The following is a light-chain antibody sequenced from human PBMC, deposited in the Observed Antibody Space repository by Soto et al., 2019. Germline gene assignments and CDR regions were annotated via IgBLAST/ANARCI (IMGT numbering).Light chain of an antibody. Sequence: QSVLTQPPSVSGAPGQRVTISCTGSYANIGAGYEVHWYQQIPGTAPKLLISGHNNRPSGVPDRFFGSKSGTSASLTIIGLQAEDEADYSCQSYDNSLSGSGVFGGGTKLTVL. V-gene: IGLV1-40*01. CDR1: YANIGAGYE. CDR3: QSYDNSLSGSGV. CDR2: GHN. J-gene: IGLJ3*02.